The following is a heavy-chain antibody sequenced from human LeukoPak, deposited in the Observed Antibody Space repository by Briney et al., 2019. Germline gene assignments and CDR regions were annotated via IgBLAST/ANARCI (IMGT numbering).Heavy chain of an antibody. Sequence: SQTLSLTCTVSGGSISSGNYYWYWIRQPARKGLEWIGRIYTSGSTNYNPSLKSRVTISVDTSKNQFSLKLSSVTAADTAVYYCARGPAAMDAFDIWGQGTMVTVSS. J-gene: IGHJ3*02. V-gene: IGHV4-61*02. CDR1: GGSISSGNYY. CDR3: ARGPAAMDAFDI. CDR2: IYTSGST. D-gene: IGHD2-2*01.